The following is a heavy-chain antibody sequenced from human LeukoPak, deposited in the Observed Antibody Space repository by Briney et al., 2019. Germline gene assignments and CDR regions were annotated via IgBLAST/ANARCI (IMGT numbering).Heavy chain of an antibody. J-gene: IGHJ5*02. CDR3: ESGSHLDGTSGGPTNYH. D-gene: IGHD1-14*01. V-gene: IGHV1-2*02. Sequence: GASVKVSCKASGFTFNAYYMHWVRQAPGQGLEWMGWIKPNSGGSHYPQRFQGRVTMTRDTSISTAYLELSSLTSDDTAIYYCESGSHLDGTSGGPTNYHWGQGALVTVSS. CDR1: GFTFNAYY. CDR2: IKPNSGGS.